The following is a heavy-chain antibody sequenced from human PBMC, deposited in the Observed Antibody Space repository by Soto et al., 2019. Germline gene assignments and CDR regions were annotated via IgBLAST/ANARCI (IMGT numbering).Heavy chain of an antibody. CDR1: GDTFSFYT. CDR3: ASSYGSGYRAFDY. CDR2: INPIVSMS. Sequence: QVQLVQSGTEVKKPGSSVKVSCKASGDTFSFYTINWVRQAPGLGLEWAGRINPIVSMSNYAQKFQGRVSMTADKSTSTAYMELRRLRCDDTAMYFCASSYGSGYRAFDYCGQGALFIVSS. V-gene: IGHV1-69*02. J-gene: IGHJ4*02. D-gene: IGHD3-10*01.